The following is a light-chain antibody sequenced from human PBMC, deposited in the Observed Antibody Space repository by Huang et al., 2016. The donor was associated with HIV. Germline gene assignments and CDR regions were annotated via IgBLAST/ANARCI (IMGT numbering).Light chain of an antibody. V-gene: IGKV2-28*01. CDR2: MAF. J-gene: IGKJ2*01. Sequence: DIVMTQSPLSLPVTPGEPASISCRSSQSLLQDKGNNYLDWYLQKPGQSPQLLIYMAFYRASGVPDRFSGSGSSTDFTLKISRVEAEDVGVYYWMQALQTPYTFGQGTKLEIK. CDR1: QSLLQDKGNNY. CDR3: MQALQTPYT.